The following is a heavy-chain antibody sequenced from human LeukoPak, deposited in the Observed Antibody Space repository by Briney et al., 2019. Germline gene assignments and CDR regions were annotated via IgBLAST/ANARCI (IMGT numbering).Heavy chain of an antibody. CDR2: IYHSGST. CDR1: GGSISSSNW. V-gene: IGHV4-4*02. J-gene: IGHJ6*02. Sequence: PSETLSLTCAVSGGSISSSNWWSWVRQPPGKGLEWIGEIYHSGSTNYNPSLKSRVTISVDKSKNQFSLKLSSVTAADTAVYYCARYPGIAAAGTGVYYYGMDVWGQGTTVTVSS. CDR3: ARYPGIAAAGTGVYYYGMDV. D-gene: IGHD6-13*01.